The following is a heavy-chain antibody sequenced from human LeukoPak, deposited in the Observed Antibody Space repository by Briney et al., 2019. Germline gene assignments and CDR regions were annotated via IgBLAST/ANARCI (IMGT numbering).Heavy chain of an antibody. CDR3: AKDLRDKFFWSGYPPDY. D-gene: IGHD3-3*01. Sequence: PGGSLRRSCAASGFTFSSYAMHWVRQAPGKGLGWVAVISYDGSNKYYADSVKGRFTISRDNSKNTLYLQMNSLRAEDTAVYYCAKDLRDKFFWSGYPPDYWGQGTLVTVSS. CDR1: GFTFSSYA. V-gene: IGHV3-30-3*01. J-gene: IGHJ4*02. CDR2: ISYDGSNK.